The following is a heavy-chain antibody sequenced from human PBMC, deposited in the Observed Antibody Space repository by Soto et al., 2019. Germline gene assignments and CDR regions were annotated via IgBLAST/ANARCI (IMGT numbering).Heavy chain of an antibody. CDR3: ARPVGYYSGGFDP. CDR2: IYYSGST. J-gene: IGHJ5*02. D-gene: IGHD3-10*01. V-gene: IGHV4-59*08. Sequence: PSETLSLTCTVSGGSISSYYWSWIRQPPGKGLEWIGYIYYSGSTNYNPSLKSRVTISVDTSKNQFSLKLSSVTAADTAVYYCARPVGYYSGGFDPWGQGTLVTVSS. CDR1: GGSISSYY.